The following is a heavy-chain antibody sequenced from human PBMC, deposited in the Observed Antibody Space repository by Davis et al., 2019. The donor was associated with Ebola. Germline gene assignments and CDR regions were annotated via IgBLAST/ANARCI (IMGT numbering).Heavy chain of an antibody. Sequence: GGSLRLSCAASGFTFSDYAMTWVRQAPGKGLEWVSTVSASGRNSYYADSVKGRFTISRDNSKNTLYLQMNSLRAEDTAVYYCAILGADCGGDCPGDYWGQGTLVTVSS. CDR3: AILGADCGGDCPGDY. CDR1: GFTFSDYA. D-gene: IGHD2-21*01. V-gene: IGHV3-23*01. CDR2: VSASGRNS. J-gene: IGHJ4*02.